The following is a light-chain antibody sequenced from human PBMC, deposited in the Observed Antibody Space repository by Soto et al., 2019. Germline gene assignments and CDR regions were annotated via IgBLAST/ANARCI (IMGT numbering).Light chain of an antibody. CDR3: EQRSNWPPALT. CDR2: DAS. J-gene: IGKJ4*01. Sequence: EIVLTQSPATLSLSPGERATLSCRASQSVGTFLAWYQHKPGQAPRLLIYDASNRATGVPARFSGSGSGTDFTLTISSLEPEDFAVYYREQRSNWPPALTFGGGTKV. CDR1: QSVGTF. V-gene: IGKV3-11*01.